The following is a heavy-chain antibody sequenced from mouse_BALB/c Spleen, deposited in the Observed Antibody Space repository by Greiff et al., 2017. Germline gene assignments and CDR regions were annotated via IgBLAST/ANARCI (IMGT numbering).Heavy chain of an antibody. J-gene: IGHJ2*01. D-gene: IGHD1-2*01. Sequence: QVQLQQSGPQLVRPGASVKISCKASGYSFTSYWMHWVKQRPGQGLEWIGMIDPSDSETRLNQKFKDKATLTVDKSSSTAYMQLSSPTSEDSAVYYCARYTTADFDYWGQGTTLTVSS. CDR3: ARYTTADFDY. V-gene: IGHV1S126*01. CDR2: IDPSDSET. CDR1: GYSFTSYW.